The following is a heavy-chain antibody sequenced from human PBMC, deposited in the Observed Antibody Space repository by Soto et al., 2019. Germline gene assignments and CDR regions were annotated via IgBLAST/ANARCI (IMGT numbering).Heavy chain of an antibody. V-gene: IGHV3-23*01. J-gene: IGHJ4*02. D-gene: IGHD3-22*01. CDR3: ARDRSYYDSSGSYSPPY. CDR1: GFTFTSYA. Sequence: VQLLESGGGLVKPGGSLSLSCAASGFTFTSYAMTWVRQAPGKGREGASAISGSAATTHFADSVKGRFTISRDNSKNTLYLQMNSLRAEDTAVYYCARDRSYYDSSGSYSPPYWGQGTLVTVSS. CDR2: ISGSAATT.